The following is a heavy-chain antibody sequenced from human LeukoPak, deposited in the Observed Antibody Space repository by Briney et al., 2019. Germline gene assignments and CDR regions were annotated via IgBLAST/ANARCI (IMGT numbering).Heavy chain of an antibody. CDR1: GGSISSGSYY. CDR3: AREEELRFRSYFDY. CDR2: IYTSGST. J-gene: IGHJ4*02. V-gene: IGHV4-61*02. D-gene: IGHD4-17*01. Sequence: PSQTLSLTCTVSGGSISSGSYYWSWIRQPAGKGLEWIGRIYTSGSTNYNPSPKSRVTISVDTSKNQFSLKLSSVTAADTAVYYCAREEELRFRSYFDYWGQGTLVTVSS.